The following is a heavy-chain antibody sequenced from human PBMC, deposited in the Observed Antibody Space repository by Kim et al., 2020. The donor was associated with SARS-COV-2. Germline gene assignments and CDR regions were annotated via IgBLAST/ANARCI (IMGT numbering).Heavy chain of an antibody. Sequence: GGSLRLSCAASGFTFDDYAMHWVRQAPGKGLEWVSGISRNSGSIGYADSVKGRFTISRDNAKNSLYLQMNSLRLEDTALYYCARDISYYGSGSATQVDVCGQGATFTVSS. CDR2: ISRNSGSI. CDR3: ARDISYYGSGSATQVDV. CDR1: GFTFDDYA. J-gene: IGHJ6*02. D-gene: IGHD3-10*01. V-gene: IGHV3-9*01.